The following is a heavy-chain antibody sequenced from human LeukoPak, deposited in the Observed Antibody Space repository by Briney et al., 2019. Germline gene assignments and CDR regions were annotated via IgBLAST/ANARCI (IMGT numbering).Heavy chain of an antibody. CDR1: GFTFSSYG. CDR3: ARDIDRYYGDY. J-gene: IGHJ4*02. Sequence: PGGSLRLSCAASGFTFSSYGMHWVRQAPGKGLEWVAVISYDGSNKYYADSVKGRFTISRDNPKNTLYLQMNSLRAEDTAVYYCARDIDRYYGDYWGQGALVTVSS. V-gene: IGHV3-30*03. CDR2: ISYDGSNK. D-gene: IGHD3-16*01.